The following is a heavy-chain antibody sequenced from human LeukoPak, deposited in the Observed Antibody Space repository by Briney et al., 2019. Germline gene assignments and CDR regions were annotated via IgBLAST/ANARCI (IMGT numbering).Heavy chain of an antibody. D-gene: IGHD3-3*01. J-gene: IGHJ3*02. CDR1: YX. V-gene: IGHV4-59*01. Sequence: YXXSXIRQPPGKGREGRGYIYYSGSTNYNPSLKSRVTISVDTSKNQFSLKLSSVTAADTAVYYCARNGYDFWSGPNAFDIWGQGTMVTVSS. CDR3: ARNGYDFWSGPNAFDI. CDR2: IYYSGST.